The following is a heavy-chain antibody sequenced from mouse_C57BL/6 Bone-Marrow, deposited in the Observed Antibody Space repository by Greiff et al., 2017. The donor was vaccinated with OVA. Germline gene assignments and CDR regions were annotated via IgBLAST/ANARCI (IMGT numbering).Heavy chain of an antibody. CDR1: GYTFTGYW. J-gene: IGHJ4*01. CDR2: ILPGSGST. CDR3: ASYYGSSLYAMDY. V-gene: IGHV1-9*01. D-gene: IGHD1-1*01. Sequence: QVQLQQSGAELMKPGASVKLSCKATGYTFTGYWIEWVKQRPGHGLEWIGEILPGSGSTNNNEKFKGKATFTADTSSNTAYMQLSSLTTEDSAIYDWASYYGSSLYAMDYWGQGTSVTVSS.